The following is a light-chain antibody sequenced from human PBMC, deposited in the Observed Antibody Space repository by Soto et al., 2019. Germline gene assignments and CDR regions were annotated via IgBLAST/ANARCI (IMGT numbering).Light chain of an antibody. J-gene: IGLJ1*01. CDR3: AAWDDSLNGLV. V-gene: IGLV1-44*01. CDR2: NNN. CDR1: SSNIGSNT. Sequence: QSVLTQPPSASGTPGQRVTISCSGSSSNIGSNTVNWYQQLPGTAPKLLIYNNNQRPSGVPDRFSGSKSGTSASLAISWLQSEDAAGYYCAAWDDSLNGLVFGTGTKVTVL.